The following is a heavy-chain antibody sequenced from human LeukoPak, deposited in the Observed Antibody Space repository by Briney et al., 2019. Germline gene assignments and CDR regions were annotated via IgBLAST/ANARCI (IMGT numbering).Heavy chain of an antibody. CDR1: GYTSTGYY. D-gene: IGHD3-22*01. Sequence: ASVKVSCKASGYTSTGYYMHWVRQAPGQGLEWMGRINPNSGGTNYAQNFQGRVTMARDTSISTAYMELSRLRSDDTAVYYCARGEYYYDSSGYYEGDYWGQGTLVTVSS. J-gene: IGHJ4*02. V-gene: IGHV1-2*06. CDR2: INPNSGGT. CDR3: ARGEYYYDSSGYYEGDY.